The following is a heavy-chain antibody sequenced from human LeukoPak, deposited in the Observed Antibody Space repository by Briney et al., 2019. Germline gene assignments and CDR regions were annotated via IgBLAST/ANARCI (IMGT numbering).Heavy chain of an antibody. D-gene: IGHD3-10*01. V-gene: IGHV4-34*01. CDR3: ARDHGSGSPDDY. CDR2: INHSGST. J-gene: IGHJ4*02. Sequence: SETLSLTCAVYGGPFSGYYWSWIRQPPGKGLEWIGEINHSGSTNYNPSLKSRVTISVDTSKNQFSLKLSSVTAADTAVYYCARDHGSGSPDDYWGQGTLVTVSS. CDR1: GGPFSGYY.